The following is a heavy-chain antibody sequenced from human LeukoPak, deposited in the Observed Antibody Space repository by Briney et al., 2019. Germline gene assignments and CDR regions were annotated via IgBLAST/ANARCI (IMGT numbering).Heavy chain of an antibody. J-gene: IGHJ4*02. D-gene: IGHD4-17*01. V-gene: IGHV4-39*07. CDR2: VYYSGTT. CDR3: AASPTALVPFDY. CDR1: GGPISSRSHY. Sequence: PSETLSLTCTVSGGPISSRSHYWGWIRQPPGKGLEWIGTVYYSGTTYYNPSLKSRITIAMDTSKNQFSLKLNSVTVADTAVYYCAASPTALVPFDYWGQGTLVTVSS.